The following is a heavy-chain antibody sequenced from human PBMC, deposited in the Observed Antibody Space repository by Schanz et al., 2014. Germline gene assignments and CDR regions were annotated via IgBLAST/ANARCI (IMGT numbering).Heavy chain of an antibody. J-gene: IGHJ4*02. CDR1: GYTFTSHG. V-gene: IGHV1-69*10. Sequence: QVQLVQSGAEVKKPGASVKVSCKASGYTFTSHGISWVRQAPGQGLEWMGWIIPILGIANYAQKFQGSVTITADKATFATDMNVSSLKSKGTGVCDRAASGGGYGSSWDFDYWGQGTLVTVSS. CDR3: AASGGGYGSSWDFDY. D-gene: IGHD6-13*01. CDR2: IIPILGIA.